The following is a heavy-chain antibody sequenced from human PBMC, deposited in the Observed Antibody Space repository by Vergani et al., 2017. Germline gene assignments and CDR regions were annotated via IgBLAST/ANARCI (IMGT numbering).Heavy chain of an antibody. D-gene: IGHD6-19*01. CDR1: GGSISSGSYY. CDR3: ARLTVLSSGWYDY. CDR2: IYTSGST. J-gene: IGHJ4*02. Sequence: QVQLQESGPGLVKPSQTLSLTCTVSGGSISSGSYYWSWHRQPAGKGREWIGRIYTSGSTNYNPSLKSRVTISVDTSKNQFSLTLSAVTAADTAVYYCARLTVLSSGWYDYWGQGTLVTVSS. V-gene: IGHV4-61*02.